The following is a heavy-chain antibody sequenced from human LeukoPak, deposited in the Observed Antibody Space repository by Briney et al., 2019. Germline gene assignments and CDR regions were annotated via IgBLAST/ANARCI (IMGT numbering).Heavy chain of an antibody. CDR2: MNPNGGNT. D-gene: IGHD2-15*01. V-gene: IGHV1-8*01. Sequence: ASVKVSCKASGYTFTSYDINWVRQATGQGLEWMGWMNPNGGNTGYAQKFQSRVTMTRNTSISTAYMELSSLRSEDTAVYYCARGECSGGSCYAHRWFDPWGQGTLVTVSS. CDR3: ARGECSGGSCYAHRWFDP. CDR1: GYTFTSYD. J-gene: IGHJ5*02.